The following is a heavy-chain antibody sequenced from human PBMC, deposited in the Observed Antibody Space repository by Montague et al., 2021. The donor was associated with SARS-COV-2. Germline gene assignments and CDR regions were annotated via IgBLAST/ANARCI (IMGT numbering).Heavy chain of an antibody. CDR2: CNQSGSAT. J-gene: IGHJ4*02. Sequence: SETLSLTCAVYGGSLTSNYWTWVCQAPGKGLEWIGECNQSGSATPYNPSPLGRVTISVVMSRNQVFLPLNSVTVADTAVYYCARVTLDFGGFVFWGQGDLVTV. CDR1: GGSLTSNY. D-gene: IGHD6-25*01. V-gene: IGHV4-34*01. CDR3: ARVTLDFGGFVF.